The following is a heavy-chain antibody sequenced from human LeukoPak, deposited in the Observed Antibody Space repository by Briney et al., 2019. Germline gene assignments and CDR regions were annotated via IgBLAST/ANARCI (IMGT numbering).Heavy chain of an antibody. D-gene: IGHD1-26*01. Sequence: SQTLSLTCTVSGGSISSGSYYWSWIRQPAGKGLEWIGRIYTSGSTNYNPSLKSRVTISVDTSKNQFSLKLSSVTAADTAVYYCARASGSYYGRGHYFDYRGQGTLVTVSS. CDR3: ARASGSYYGRGHYFDY. CDR2: IYTSGST. CDR1: GGSISSGSYY. J-gene: IGHJ4*02. V-gene: IGHV4-61*02.